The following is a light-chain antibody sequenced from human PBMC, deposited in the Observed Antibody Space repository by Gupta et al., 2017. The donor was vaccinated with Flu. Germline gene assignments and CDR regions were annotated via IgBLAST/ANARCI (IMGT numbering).Light chain of an antibody. CDR2: AAS. J-gene: IGKJ3*01. CDR3: QQSYSMPIT. Sequence: LNWYQQKQGEAPKLLIFAASNLQGGVASRFSGSGSGTDFSLTITSLQPEDLGTYYCQQSYSMPITFGPGSRLEIK. V-gene: IGKV1-39*01.